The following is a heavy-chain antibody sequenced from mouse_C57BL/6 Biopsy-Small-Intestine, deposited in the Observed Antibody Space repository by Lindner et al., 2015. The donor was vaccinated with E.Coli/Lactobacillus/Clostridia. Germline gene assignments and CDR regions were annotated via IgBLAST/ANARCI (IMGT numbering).Heavy chain of an antibody. D-gene: IGHD2-4*01. CDR2: ILPGSGTT. CDR1: GYTFTGYW. Sequence: VQLQESGVELMKPGASVKLSCKATGYTFTGYWIEWIKQRPGHGLEWIGEILPGSGTTHYNEKFRGKATITADTSSNTAYMQFSSLTTDDSAIYYCARDDYVAWFAYWGQGTLVTVSA. CDR3: ARDDYVAWFAY. J-gene: IGHJ3*01. V-gene: IGHV1-9*01.